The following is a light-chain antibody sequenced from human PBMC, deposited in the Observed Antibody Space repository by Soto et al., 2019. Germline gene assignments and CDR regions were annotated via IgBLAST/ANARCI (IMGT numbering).Light chain of an antibody. V-gene: IGKV1-5*01. CDR3: QQYNLYSWT. CDR2: HAS. Sequence: IPMTQSPSTLSASVGDRVTITCRASQTVSGWLAWYQQKPGKAPNLLVYHASSLQSGVPSRFSGSGSGTEFTLTISSLQPDDFATYYCQQYNLYSWTFGQGTKVDI. J-gene: IGKJ1*01. CDR1: QTVSGW.